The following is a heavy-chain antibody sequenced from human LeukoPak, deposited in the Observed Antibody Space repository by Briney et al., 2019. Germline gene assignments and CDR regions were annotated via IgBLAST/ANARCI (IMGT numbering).Heavy chain of an antibody. D-gene: IGHD3-3*01. CDR2: ISAYNGNT. J-gene: IGHJ4*02. Sequence: ASVKVSCKASGYTFTSYGISWVRQAPGQGLEWMGWISAYNGNTNYAQKLQGRVTMTTDTSTSTAYMELRSLRSDGTAVYYCARKGYDFWSGYRQYYFDYWGQGTLVTVSS. CDR1: GYTFTSYG. V-gene: IGHV1-18*01. CDR3: ARKGYDFWSGYRQYYFDY.